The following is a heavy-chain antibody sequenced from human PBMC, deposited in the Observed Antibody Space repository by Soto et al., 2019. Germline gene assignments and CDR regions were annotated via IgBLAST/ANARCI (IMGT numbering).Heavy chain of an antibody. Sequence: PSETLSLTGTVSGGSISSYYWSWIRQPPGKGLEWIGYIYYSGSTNSNPSLKSRVTISVDASKNQFSMKLSSVAAADTAVYYCARINYYYYYYGMDVWGQGTTVTISS. CDR2: IYYSGST. CDR3: ARINYYYYYYGMDV. CDR1: GGSISSYY. J-gene: IGHJ6*02. V-gene: IGHV4-59*01.